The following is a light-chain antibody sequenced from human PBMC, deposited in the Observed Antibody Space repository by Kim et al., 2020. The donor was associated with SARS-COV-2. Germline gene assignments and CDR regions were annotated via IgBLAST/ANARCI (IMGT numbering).Light chain of an antibody. CDR1: SSNIGSRT. CDR3: ATWDDGLNGWV. CDR2: RNN. V-gene: IGLV1-44*01. J-gene: IGLJ3*02. Sequence: QSVLTQPPSASGTPGQRVTISCSGDSSNIGSRTVHWYQQLPGTAPKLLIYRNNQRPSGVPDRFSGSKSGTSASLAISGLQSEDDADYYCATWDDGLNGWVFGGGTQLTVL.